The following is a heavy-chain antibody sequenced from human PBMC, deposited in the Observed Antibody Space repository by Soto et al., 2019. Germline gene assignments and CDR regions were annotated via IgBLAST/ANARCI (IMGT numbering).Heavy chain of an antibody. CDR3: ARVRPGNYGDY. V-gene: IGHV3-7*03. J-gene: IGHJ4*02. CDR2: IKEDGSEK. Sequence: GGSLRLSCAASGFTFSVFWMDWVRQAPGKGLEWVAKIKEDGSEKYYVDSVKGRFIISRDNARNSVYLQMNSLRAEDTAVYYCARVRPGNYGDYWGQGTLVTVSS. D-gene: IGHD3-10*01. CDR1: GFTFSVFW.